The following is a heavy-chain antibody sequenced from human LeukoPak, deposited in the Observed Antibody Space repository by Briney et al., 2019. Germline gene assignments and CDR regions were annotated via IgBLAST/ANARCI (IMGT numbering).Heavy chain of an antibody. J-gene: IGHJ4*02. D-gene: IGHD3-3*01. Sequence: GGSLRLSCAASGFTFSTYAMSWVRQAPGKGLEWVSGISGSGDNTNYADSVKGRFTISRDNSKNTLSLQMSSLRVEDTAVYYCARVLNRGYDFWSGYSSGFDYWGQGTLVTVSS. CDR3: ARVLNRGYDFWSGYSSGFDY. CDR1: GFTFSTYA. CDR2: ISGSGDNT. V-gene: IGHV3-23*01.